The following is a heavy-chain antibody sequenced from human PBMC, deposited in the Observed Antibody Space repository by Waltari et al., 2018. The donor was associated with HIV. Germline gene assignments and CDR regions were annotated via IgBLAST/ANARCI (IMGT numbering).Heavy chain of an antibody. D-gene: IGHD4-17*01. J-gene: IGHJ6*02. CDR2: IYHSGSN. Sequence: QVQLQESGPGLVKPSETLSLTCAVSGYSISSGYLWGWIRQPPGKGLEWIGHIYHSGSNDNNPSMKSRVTLSVETSKNQFSLRLNSVTAADTAVYYCARGADRGDDRRDYYGMDVWGQGTTVTVSS. CDR1: GYSISSGYL. CDR3: ARGADRGDDRRDYYGMDV. V-gene: IGHV4-38-2*01.